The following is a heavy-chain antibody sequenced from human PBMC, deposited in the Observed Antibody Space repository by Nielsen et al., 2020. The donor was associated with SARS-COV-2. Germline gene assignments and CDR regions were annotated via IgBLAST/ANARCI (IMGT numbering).Heavy chain of an antibody. V-gene: IGHV3-23*01. CDR1: GFPMREYA. CDR3: ARGPHEDVMTPQRRGYDP. Sequence: GESLKISCAASGFPMREYAMTWVRQAPGKGLEWVSLISSSGGRIYYADFVRGRFIISRDMSTNTLYLQMDSLMSEDTAFYYCARGPHEDVMTPQRRGYDPWGQGTLVTVSS. D-gene: IGHD6-13*01. J-gene: IGHJ5*02. CDR2: ISSSGGRI.